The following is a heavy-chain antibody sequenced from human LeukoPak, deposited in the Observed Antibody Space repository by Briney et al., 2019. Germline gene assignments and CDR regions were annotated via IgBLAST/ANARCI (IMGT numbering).Heavy chain of an antibody. J-gene: IGHJ5*02. CDR2: IYYSGST. CDR1: GGSISSYY. V-gene: IGHV4-59*01. D-gene: IGHD3-22*01. Sequence: KTSETLSLTCTVSGGSISSYYWSWIRQPPGKGLEWIGYIYYSGSTNYNPSLKSRVTISVDTSKNQFSLKLSSVTAADTAVYYCARVISSGYSDWFDPWGQGTLVTVSS. CDR3: ARVISSGYSDWFDP.